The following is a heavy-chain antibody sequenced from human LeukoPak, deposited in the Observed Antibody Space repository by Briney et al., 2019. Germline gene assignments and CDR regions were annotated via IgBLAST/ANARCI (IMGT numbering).Heavy chain of an antibody. J-gene: IGHJ4*02. CDR1: GFTFSSYA. D-gene: IGHD3-16*01. Sequence: GGSLRLSCAASGFTFSSYAMSWVRQAPGKGLEWVSAISSSGASTYYADSVKGRFTISRDNSKNTLYLQMNSLRAEDTAVYYCAKQGDGGYLDYWGQGTLVTVSS. CDR3: AKQGDGGYLDY. V-gene: IGHV3-23*01. CDR2: ISSSGAST.